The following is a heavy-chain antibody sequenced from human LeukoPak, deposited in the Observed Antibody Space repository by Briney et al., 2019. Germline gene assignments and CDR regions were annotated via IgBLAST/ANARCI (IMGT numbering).Heavy chain of an antibody. CDR1: GGTFSSYA. J-gene: IGHJ4*02. CDR2: IIPIFGTA. Sequence: ASVKVSCKASGGTFSSYAISWVRQAPGQGLEWMGGIIPIFGTANYAQKFQGRVTITADESTSTAYMELSSLRSEDTAVYYCASPASGYYDSSGYLDYWGQGTLVTVSS. D-gene: IGHD3-22*01. CDR3: ASPASGYYDSSGYLDY. V-gene: IGHV1-69*13.